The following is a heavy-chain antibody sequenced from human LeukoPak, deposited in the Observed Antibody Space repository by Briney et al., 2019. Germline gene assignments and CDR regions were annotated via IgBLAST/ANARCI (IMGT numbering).Heavy chain of an antibody. Sequence: GGSLRLSCAASGFTFGNFNMNWVRQAPGKGLDWVSAISGSGGSTYYADSVKVRFTISRDNSKNTLYLQMNSLRAEDTAVYYCANSGSSGGFDYWGQGTLVTVSS. CDR1: GFTFGNFN. CDR3: ANSGSSGGFDY. D-gene: IGHD1-26*01. CDR2: ISGSGGST. V-gene: IGHV3-23*01. J-gene: IGHJ4*02.